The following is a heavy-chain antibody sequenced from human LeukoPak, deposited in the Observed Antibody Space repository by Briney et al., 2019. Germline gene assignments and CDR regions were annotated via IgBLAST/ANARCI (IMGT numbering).Heavy chain of an antibody. CDR3: ARTGYGYNYFDY. J-gene: IGHJ4*02. CDR1: GFTFSSYG. V-gene: IGHV3-21*01. CDR2: ISSSSTYT. D-gene: IGHD3-16*01. Sequence: GGSLRLSCAASGFTFSSYGMNWVRQALGKGLEWVSSISSSSTYTYYADSVKGRFTISRDNAKNSLYLQMNSLRAEDTAVYYCARTGYGYNYFDYWGQGTLVTVSS.